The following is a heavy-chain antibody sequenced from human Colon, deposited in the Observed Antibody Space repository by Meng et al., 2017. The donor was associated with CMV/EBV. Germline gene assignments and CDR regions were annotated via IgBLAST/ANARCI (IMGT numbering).Heavy chain of an antibody. J-gene: IGHJ4*01. CDR1: GLSVSNDYW. V-gene: IGHV4-4*02. D-gene: IGHD6-19*01. Sequence: VQLQESGPRLVTPSGTLSRTCAVSGLSVSNDYWWTWVRQAPGKGLEWIGEVSQDGRTNSNPSLKSRLSMSVDKSKNQFSLNLRSVTAEDTASYFCASSSGWWRIDYWGHGALVTVSS. CDR3: ASSSGWWRIDY. CDR2: VSQDGRT.